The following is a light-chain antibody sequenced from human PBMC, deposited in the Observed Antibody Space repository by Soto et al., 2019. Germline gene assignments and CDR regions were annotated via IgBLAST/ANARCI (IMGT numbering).Light chain of an antibody. Sequence: DIQMTQSPSTLSGSVGARVTITCRASQTISSWLAWYQQKPGKAPKLLIYQASSLENGVPSRFSGSGSGTEFSLTISSLQPDDFATYYCQQYSSHSTFGQGTKVDI. CDR1: QTISSW. CDR3: QQYSSHST. V-gene: IGKV1-5*03. J-gene: IGKJ1*01. CDR2: QAS.